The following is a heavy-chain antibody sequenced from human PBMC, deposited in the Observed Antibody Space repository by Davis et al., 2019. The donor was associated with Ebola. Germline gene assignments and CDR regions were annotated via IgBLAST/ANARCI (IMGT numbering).Heavy chain of an antibody. CDR3: ARDPAIGQPLSTFDV. CDR2: IWYDGSRE. Sequence: LKISCAASGFSFNTYGMHWVRQAPGKGLEWLAVIWYDGSREYIAESMKGRFTSSRDNSRNTLFLQVNSLRVEDTAVYYCARDPAIGQPLSTFDVWGQGTTVTVSS. J-gene: IGHJ3*01. CDR1: GFSFNTYG. D-gene: IGHD1-14*01. V-gene: IGHV3-33*01.